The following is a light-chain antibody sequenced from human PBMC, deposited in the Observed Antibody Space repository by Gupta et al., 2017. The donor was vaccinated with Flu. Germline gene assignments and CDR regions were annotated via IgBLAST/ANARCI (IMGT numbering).Light chain of an antibody. CDR2: EVN. J-gene: IGLJ1*01. CDR1: SSDVGGSKY. Sequence: QSALTQPTSASGSPGQSLTISCTGTSSDVGGSKYVSWYQQHPGKAPKLIIYEVNKRPSGVPDRFSGSKSGNTASLTVSGLQAEDEADYYCSSYAGTNKIPFGTGTKVTVL. V-gene: IGLV2-8*01. CDR3: SSYAGTNKIP.